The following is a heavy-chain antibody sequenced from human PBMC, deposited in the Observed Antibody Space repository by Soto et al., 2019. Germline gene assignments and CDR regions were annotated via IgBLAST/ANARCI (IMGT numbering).Heavy chain of an antibody. CDR2: INHSGST. D-gene: IGHD3-9*01. CDR3: ARDRRDGYKRYFEL. CDR1: GGSFSGYY. V-gene: IGHV4-34*01. J-gene: IGHJ4*02. Sequence: SETLSLTCVVYGGSFSGYYWNWIRQPPGKGLEWIGEINHSGSTNYNPSLKSRVTLSVDTSKNQFSLTLNSVTSADTAVYFCARDRRDGYKRYFELWGQGNQVTVSS.